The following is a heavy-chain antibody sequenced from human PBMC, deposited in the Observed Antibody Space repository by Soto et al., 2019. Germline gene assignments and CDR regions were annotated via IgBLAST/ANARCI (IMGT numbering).Heavy chain of an antibody. Sequence: PGGSLRLSCAASGFTFSSYAMHWVRQAPGKGLEWVAVISYDGSNKYYADSVKGRFTISRDNSKNTLYLQMNSLRAEDTAVYYCARGTFDWLFRYYYYGMDVWGQGTTVTSP. CDR3: ARGTFDWLFRYYYYGMDV. CDR2: ISYDGSNK. CDR1: GFTFSSYA. D-gene: IGHD3-9*01. J-gene: IGHJ6*02. V-gene: IGHV3-30-3*01.